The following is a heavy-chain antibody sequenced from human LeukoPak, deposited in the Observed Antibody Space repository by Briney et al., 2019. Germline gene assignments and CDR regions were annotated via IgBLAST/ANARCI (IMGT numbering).Heavy chain of an antibody. J-gene: IGHJ6*03. CDR3: ARGPGRRDYGIYYYYMDV. Sequence: ASVKVSCKASGYTFTSYDINWVRQATGQGLEWMGWMNPNSGNTGYAQKFQGRVTITRNTSISTAYMELSSLRSEDTAVYYCARGPGRRDYGIYYYYMDVWGKGTTVTVSS. CDR2: MNPNSGNT. CDR1: GYTFTSYD. D-gene: IGHD3-10*01. V-gene: IGHV1-8*03.